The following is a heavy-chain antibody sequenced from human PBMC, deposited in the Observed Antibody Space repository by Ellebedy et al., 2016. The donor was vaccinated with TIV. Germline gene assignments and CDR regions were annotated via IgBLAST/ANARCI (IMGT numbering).Heavy chain of an antibody. V-gene: IGHV4-39*07. CDR2: IYYSGST. D-gene: IGHD2-2*01. Sequence: MPSETLSLTCTVSGGSISGSSYYWGWIRQPPGKGLEWIGRIYYSGSTYYNPSLRSRATISVDTSKNQFSLQLNSVTAADTAVYYCAPYCTSSSCSTRRGFDPWGQGTLVTVSS. CDR3: APYCTSSSCSTRRGFDP. J-gene: IGHJ5*02. CDR1: GGSISGSSYY.